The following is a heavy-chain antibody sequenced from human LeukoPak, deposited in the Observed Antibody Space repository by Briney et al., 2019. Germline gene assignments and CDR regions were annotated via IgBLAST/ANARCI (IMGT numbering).Heavy chain of an antibody. CDR1: GFTFGDYA. CDR3: ARGRAAAAYFWFDP. Sequence: GGSLRLSCTASGFTFGDYAMSWVRQAPGKGLEWVGFIRSKAYGGTTEYAASVKGRFTISRDNAKNSLYLQMNNLRAEDTAVYYCARGRAAAAYFWFDPWGQGTLVTVSS. V-gene: IGHV3-49*04. J-gene: IGHJ5*02. CDR2: IRSKAYGGTT. D-gene: IGHD6-13*01.